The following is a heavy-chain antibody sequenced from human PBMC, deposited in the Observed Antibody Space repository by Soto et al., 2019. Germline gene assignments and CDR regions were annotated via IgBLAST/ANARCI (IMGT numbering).Heavy chain of an antibody. Sequence: GGSLRLSCAASGFTFDDYGMSWVRQAPGKGLEWVSGINWNGGSTGYADSVKGRFTISRDNAKNSLYLQMNSLRAEDTALYHCARDFGSMTTVTFFDYWGQGTLVTVSS. CDR3: ARDFGSMTTVTFFDY. CDR2: INWNGGST. V-gene: IGHV3-20*01. J-gene: IGHJ4*02. D-gene: IGHD4-17*01. CDR1: GFTFDDYG.